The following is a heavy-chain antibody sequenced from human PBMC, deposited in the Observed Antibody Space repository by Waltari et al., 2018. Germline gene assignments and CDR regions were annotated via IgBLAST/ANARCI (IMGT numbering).Heavy chain of an antibody. J-gene: IGHJ4*02. D-gene: IGHD5-18*01. Sequence: EVQLVQSGAEMKKPGESLRISCQASGYRFTEYWIGWVRQTPGKGLEWMGLIFPIASDTRYSPSFQGQVTMSADRSTNTAYLHWSSLQVADTATYYCARGGTGYSYGIDPWGQGTLVTVSS. CDR2: IFPIASDT. CDR1: GYRFTEYW. CDR3: ARGGTGYSYGIDP. V-gene: IGHV5-51*01.